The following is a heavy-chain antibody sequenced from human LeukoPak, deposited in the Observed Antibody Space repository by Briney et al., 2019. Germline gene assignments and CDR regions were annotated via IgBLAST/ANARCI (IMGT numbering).Heavy chain of an antibody. V-gene: IGHV3-21*01. CDR2: ISSSSSYI. CDR3: ARDPTTVTTDLSWFDP. D-gene: IGHD4-11*01. Sequence: GGSLRLSCAASGFTISSYAMYWVRQAPGKGLEWVSSISSSSSYIYYADSVKGRFTIARDNAKNSLYLQMNSLRAEDTAVYYCARDPTTVTTDLSWFDPWGQGTLVTVSS. CDR1: GFTISSYA. J-gene: IGHJ5*02.